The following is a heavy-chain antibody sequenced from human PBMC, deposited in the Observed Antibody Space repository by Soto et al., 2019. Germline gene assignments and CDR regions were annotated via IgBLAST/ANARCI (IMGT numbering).Heavy chain of an antibody. J-gene: IGHJ4*02. Sequence: QVQLVQSGAEVKKPGSSVKVSCKASGGTFSSYAISWVRQAPGQGLEWMGGIIPIFGTANYAQKFQGRVTITADKSTSTGYMELRSLRSGDTGVYYCGRDFGGYEGGGFDYWGQGTLVTVSS. D-gene: IGHD5-12*01. CDR2: IIPIFGTA. CDR3: GRDFGGYEGGGFDY. V-gene: IGHV1-69*06. CDR1: GGTFSSYA.